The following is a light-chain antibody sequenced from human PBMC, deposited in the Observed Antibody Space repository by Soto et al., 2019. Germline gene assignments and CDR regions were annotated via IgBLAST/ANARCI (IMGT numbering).Light chain of an antibody. Sequence: EIVFTQSPGTLSLSPGERDTLSCRASQSVSSSYLGWYQQKLGQAPRLLIYGASNRATGIPDRFSGSGSGTDFTLTISRLEPEDFAVYYCQQYGSSPRTFGPGTTVDIK. J-gene: IGKJ1*01. V-gene: IGKV3-20*01. CDR1: QSVSSSY. CDR2: GAS. CDR3: QQYGSSPRT.